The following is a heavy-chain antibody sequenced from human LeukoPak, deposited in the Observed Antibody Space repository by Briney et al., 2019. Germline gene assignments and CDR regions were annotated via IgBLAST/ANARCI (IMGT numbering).Heavy chain of an antibody. Sequence: GGSLRLSCVASQFIFTNYDMNWVRQAPGKGLEWVSSISSSSSYIYYAASVKGRFSISRDNSKNTVYLQMNSLRVEDTAVYYCARELREHGVFDIWGQGTMVTVSS. J-gene: IGHJ3*02. V-gene: IGHV3-21*04. CDR3: ARELREHGVFDI. D-gene: IGHD1-26*01. CDR2: ISSSSSYI. CDR1: QFIFTNYD.